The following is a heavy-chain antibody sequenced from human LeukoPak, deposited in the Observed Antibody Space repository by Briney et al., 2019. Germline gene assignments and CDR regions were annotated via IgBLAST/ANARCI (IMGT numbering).Heavy chain of an antibody. V-gene: IGHV3-21*01. D-gene: IGHD4-23*01. CDR1: GFTFSGYS. CDR3: ARDHPTTVVTNPYFDY. Sequence: SGGSLRLSCAASGFTFSGYSMNWVRQAPGKGLEWVSSISSSSSYIYYADSVKGRFTISRDNAKNSLYLQMNSLRAEDTAVYYCARDHPTTVVTNPYFDYWGQGTLVTVSS. J-gene: IGHJ4*02. CDR2: ISSSSSYI.